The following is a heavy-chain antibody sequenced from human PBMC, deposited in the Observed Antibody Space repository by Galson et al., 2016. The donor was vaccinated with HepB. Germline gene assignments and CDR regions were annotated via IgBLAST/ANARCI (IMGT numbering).Heavy chain of an antibody. Sequence: SLRLSCAASGFPFDNYNMHWVRQAPGKGLEWVSLINWDGGSTHYADSVKGRFTISRDNNKNSVYLQMNSLRTEDTALYYCAKDSVDCFTTTCPPRNGMDVWGQGTTVTVSS. CDR1: GFPFDNYN. CDR2: INWDGGST. D-gene: IGHD2-2*01. V-gene: IGHV3-43*01. CDR3: AKDSVDCFTTTCPPRNGMDV. J-gene: IGHJ6*02.